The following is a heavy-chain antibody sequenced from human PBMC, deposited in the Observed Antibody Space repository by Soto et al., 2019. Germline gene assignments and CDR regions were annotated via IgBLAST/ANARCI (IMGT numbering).Heavy chain of an antibody. CDR2: ISYEGSEE. D-gene: IGHD6-19*01. CDR1: GFTFSDYG. Sequence: HVQLVESGGGVVQPGRSLRLSCAGSGFTFSDYGMHWVRQAPGKGLAGVAVISYEGSEEYYADSVKGRFTISRDNSKNTVFRQMNSLRPEDTALYYCAKVGSTGWYLNWLDTWGQGILVTVSS. V-gene: IGHV3-30*18. J-gene: IGHJ5*02. CDR3: AKVGSTGWYLNWLDT.